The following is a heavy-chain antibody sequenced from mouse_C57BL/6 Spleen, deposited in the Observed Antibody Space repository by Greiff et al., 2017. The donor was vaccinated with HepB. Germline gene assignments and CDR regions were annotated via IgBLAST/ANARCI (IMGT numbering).Heavy chain of an antibody. Sequence: VQLQQSGAELVRPGASVTLSCKASGYTFTDYEMHWVKQTPVHGLEWIGAIDPETGGTAYNQKFKGKAILTADKSSSTAYMELRSLTSEDSAVYYCKRMTPFAYWGQGTLVTVSA. D-gene: IGHD2-13*01. CDR3: KRMTPFAY. J-gene: IGHJ3*01. V-gene: IGHV1-15*01. CDR2: IDPETGGT. CDR1: GYTFTDYE.